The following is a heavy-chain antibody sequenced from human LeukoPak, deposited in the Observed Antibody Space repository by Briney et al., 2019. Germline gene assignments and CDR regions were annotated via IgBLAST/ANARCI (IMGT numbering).Heavy chain of an antibody. V-gene: IGHV3-7*01. CDR1: EFIFSGYW. CDR3: ARDGFVGAADY. D-gene: IGHD6-13*01. J-gene: IGHJ4*02. CDR2: IKQDGSET. Sequence: PGGSLRLSCAASEFIFSGYWMNWVRQAPGKGLEWVANIKQDGSETKYVYSVRGRFTISTDTAKNTLYLQMNSLRVEDTAVYYCARDGFVGAADYWGQGTLVTVYS.